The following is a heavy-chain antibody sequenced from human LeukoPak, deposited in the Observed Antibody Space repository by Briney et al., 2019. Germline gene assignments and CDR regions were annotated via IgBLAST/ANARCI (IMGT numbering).Heavy chain of an antibody. CDR1: GFTFSSYA. CDR3: AKWGFRGINDYYDSRGTMDV. J-gene: IGHJ6*03. D-gene: IGHD3-22*01. V-gene: IGHV3-23*01. Sequence: GGSLRLSCVASGFTFSSYAMSWGRPAPGRGLEWVSAISGSGGSTYYADSVKGRFTTSRDNSKNTLYLQMNSLRAEETAVYDCAKWGFRGINDYYDSRGTMDVWGKGTTVTVSS. CDR2: ISGSGGST.